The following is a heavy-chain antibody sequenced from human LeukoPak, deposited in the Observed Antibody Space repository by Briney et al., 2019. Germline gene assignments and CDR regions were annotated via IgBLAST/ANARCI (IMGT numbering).Heavy chain of an antibody. Sequence: RGESLKISCKGSGYSFSSYWIGWVRQMPGKGLEWMGVIYPGASDTRISPSFQGQVTISADKSISTAYLQWSSLKASDTAIYYCARQHGLADYWGQGTLVTVSS. CDR3: ARQHGLADY. V-gene: IGHV5-51*01. CDR2: IYPGASDT. CDR1: GYSFSSYW. J-gene: IGHJ4*02. D-gene: IGHD5-24*01.